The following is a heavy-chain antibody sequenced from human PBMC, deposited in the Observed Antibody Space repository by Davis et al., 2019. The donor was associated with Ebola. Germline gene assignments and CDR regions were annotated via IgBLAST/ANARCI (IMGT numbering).Heavy chain of an antibody. CDR1: GFTFSTSA. CDR2: FSYSGGTA. D-gene: IGHD2/OR15-2a*01. V-gene: IGHV3-23*01. CDR3: VKDSSNIWFDI. J-gene: IGHJ3*02. Sequence: PGGSLRLSCAASGFTFSTSAMSWVRQAPGKGLEWVSAFSYSGGTAYYAGSVRGRFTISRDNAKNTVYLEMNSLRAEDTAVYYCVKDSSNIWFDIWGQGTLVTVSS.